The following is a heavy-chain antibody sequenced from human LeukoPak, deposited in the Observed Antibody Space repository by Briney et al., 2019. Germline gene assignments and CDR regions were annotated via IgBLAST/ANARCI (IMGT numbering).Heavy chain of an antibody. D-gene: IGHD2-2*01. CDR1: GFTFNNYG. CDR2: ISYDGRNK. J-gene: IGHJ4*02. V-gene: IGHV3-30*18. CDR3: AKGPLRGTAAAIDY. Sequence: GGSLRLSCAASGFTFNNYGMHWVRQAPGKGLEWVAVISYDGRNKHNPDSVKGRFTISRDISTDTLRLQMDSLRTEDTAVYYCAKGPLRGTAAAIDYWGQGTLVTVSS.